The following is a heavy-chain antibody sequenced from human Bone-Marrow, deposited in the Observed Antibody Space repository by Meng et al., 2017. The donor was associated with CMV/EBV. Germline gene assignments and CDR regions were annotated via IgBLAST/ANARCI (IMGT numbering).Heavy chain of an antibody. CDR1: GYSFTSYW. J-gene: IGHJ6*02. CDR2: IYPGDSDT. V-gene: IGHV5-51*01. Sequence: GESLKISCKGSGYSFTSYWIGWVRQMPGKGLEWMGIIYPGDSDTRYSPSFQGQVTISADKSISTAYLQWSSLKASDTAMYYCARHASYNDYYSGMDVWGQGTTVTVSS. CDR3: ARHASYNDYYSGMDV. D-gene: IGHD5-24*01.